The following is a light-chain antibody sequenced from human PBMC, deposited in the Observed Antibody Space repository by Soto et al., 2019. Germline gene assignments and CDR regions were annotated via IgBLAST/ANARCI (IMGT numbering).Light chain of an antibody. CDR2: AAS. V-gene: IGKV1-16*02. J-gene: IGKJ5*01. CDR1: QDISNN. Sequence: DIQMTQSPPSLSASVGDRVTITCRASQDISNNLAWFQQKPGKAPESLIYAASTLQSGVPSKFSGSGSGTDFTLTINSLQAQDSATYYCQQYSSYPITFGQGTRLDI. CDR3: QQYSSYPIT.